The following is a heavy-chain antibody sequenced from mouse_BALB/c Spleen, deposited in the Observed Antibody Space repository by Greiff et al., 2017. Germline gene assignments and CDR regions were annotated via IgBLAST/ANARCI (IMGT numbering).Heavy chain of an antibody. V-gene: IGHV1-18*01. CDR3: GGSRYRSYDMDY. Sequence: EVQLQQSGPELVKPGASVKISCTASGYTFTESTMHWVKQSPGKSLEWIGGINPNNGGTSYNQKFKGKATLTVDKSSSTAYMQLRSLTSEDAAVYYCGGSRYRSYDMDYWGQGTTVTVSS. CDR2: INPNNGGT. J-gene: IGHJ4*01. CDR1: GYTFTEST. D-gene: IGHD2-14*01.